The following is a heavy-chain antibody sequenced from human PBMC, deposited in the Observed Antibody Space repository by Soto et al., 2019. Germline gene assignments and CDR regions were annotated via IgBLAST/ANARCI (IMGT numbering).Heavy chain of an antibody. CDR2: IYYSGST. D-gene: IGHD4-17*01. Sequence: PSETLSLTCSVSGGSISSGDYYWGWIRQPPGKGLEWIGSIYYSGSTYYNPSLKSRVTISVDTSKNQFSLKLSSVTAADTAVYYCARGMTTVTTFDYWGQGTLVTVSS. CDR1: GGSISSGDYY. V-gene: IGHV4-39*01. CDR3: ARGMTTVTTFDY. J-gene: IGHJ4*02.